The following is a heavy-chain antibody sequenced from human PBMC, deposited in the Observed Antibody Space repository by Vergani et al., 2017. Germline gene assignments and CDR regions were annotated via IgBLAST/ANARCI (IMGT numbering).Heavy chain of an antibody. D-gene: IGHD3-9*01. Sequence: QLHLQESGPGLVKPSETLSLTCTVSGGSITSSSYYWGWIRPPPGKGLEWIGNIYQSGGAYYNPSLKGRVTISVDTSKHQFSLDVTSVTAADTAIYFCARTESFILRYFHWALWGQGTLVTVSS. CDR3: ARTESFILRYFHWAL. CDR1: GGSITSSSYY. V-gene: IGHV4-39*01. J-gene: IGHJ4*02. CDR2: IYQSGGA.